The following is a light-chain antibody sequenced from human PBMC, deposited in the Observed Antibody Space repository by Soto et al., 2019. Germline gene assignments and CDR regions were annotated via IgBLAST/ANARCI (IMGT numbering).Light chain of an antibody. CDR3: AAWDDNLSGFYV. J-gene: IGLJ1*01. Sequence: QSVLTQPPSVSGTPGQSVTISCAGSSSNIGSNVVNWYQHLPGRAPKLLIYGHNQRPSGVPDRFSGSKSGTSASLAISGLQSEDEAEYYCAAWDDNLSGFYVFGTGTKVTVL. CDR2: GHN. V-gene: IGLV1-44*01. CDR1: SSNIGSNV.